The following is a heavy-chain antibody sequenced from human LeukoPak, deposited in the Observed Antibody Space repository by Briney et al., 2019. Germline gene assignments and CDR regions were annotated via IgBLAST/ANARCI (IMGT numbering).Heavy chain of an antibody. V-gene: IGHV4-34*01. Sequence: SETLSLTCAVYGGSFSGYYWSWIRQPPGKGLEWIGEINHSGSTNYSPSLKSRVTISVDTSKNQFSLKLSSVTAADTAVYYCARHRTYYYGSGSYQAYYGMDVWGQGTTVTVSS. J-gene: IGHJ6*02. CDR2: INHSGST. D-gene: IGHD3-10*01. CDR1: GGSFSGYY. CDR3: ARHRTYYYGSGSYQAYYGMDV.